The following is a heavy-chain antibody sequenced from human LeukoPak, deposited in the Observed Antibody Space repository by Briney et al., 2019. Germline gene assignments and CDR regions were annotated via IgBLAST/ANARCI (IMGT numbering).Heavy chain of an antibody. Sequence: SVKVSCKASGGTFSSYAISWVRQAPGQGLEWMGRIIPILGIANYAQKLQGRVTMTTDTSTSTAYMELRSLRSDDTAVCYCARDLGYSSSWYGPLDAFDIWGQGTMVTVSS. CDR3: ARDLGYSSSWYGPLDAFDI. CDR1: GGTFSSYA. V-gene: IGHV1-69*04. J-gene: IGHJ3*02. CDR2: IIPILGIA. D-gene: IGHD6-13*01.